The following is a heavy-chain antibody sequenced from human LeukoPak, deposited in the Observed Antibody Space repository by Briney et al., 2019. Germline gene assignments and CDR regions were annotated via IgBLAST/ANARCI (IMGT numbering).Heavy chain of an antibody. D-gene: IGHD6-13*01. CDR3: TTDLTRYSSSWYYFDY. Sequence: SVKVSCKASGGTFSSYTISWVRQAPGQGLDWMGGIIPIFGTANYAQKFQGRVTITTDESTSTAYMELSSLRSEDTAVYYCTTDLTRYSSSWYYFDYWGQGTLVTVSS. V-gene: IGHV1-69*05. CDR1: GGTFSSYT. CDR2: IIPIFGTA. J-gene: IGHJ4*02.